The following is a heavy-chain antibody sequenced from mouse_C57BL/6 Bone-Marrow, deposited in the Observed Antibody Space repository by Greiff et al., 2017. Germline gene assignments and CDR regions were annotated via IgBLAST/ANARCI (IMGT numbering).Heavy chain of an antibody. CDR3: ARFYYDYGAY. CDR2: INPNYGTN. Sequence: VQLQQSGPELVKPGASVKISCKASGYSFTDYNMNWVKQSNGKSLEWLGVINPNYGTNTYNQKLKGKATVTVDQSSSTAYMQLKSLTSEDSAVYYCARFYYDYGAYWGQGTLVTVSA. CDR1: GYSFTDYN. J-gene: IGHJ3*01. V-gene: IGHV1-39*01. D-gene: IGHD2-4*01.